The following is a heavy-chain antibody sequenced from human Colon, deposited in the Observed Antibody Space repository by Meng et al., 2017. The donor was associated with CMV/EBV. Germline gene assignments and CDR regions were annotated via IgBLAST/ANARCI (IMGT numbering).Heavy chain of an antibody. J-gene: IGHJ4*02. V-gene: IGHV3-7*01. D-gene: IGHD2-15*01. CDR1: GFMFSVYE. CDR3: ARLVVGDNDYFDY. CDR2: IKQDGSEK. Sequence: GGSLRLSCAASGFMFSVYEMNWVRQAPGKGLEWVANIKQDGSEKFYVDSVKGRFTISRDNARKSLYLQMDNLRAEDTAVYYCARLVVGDNDYFDYWGQGTLVTVSS.